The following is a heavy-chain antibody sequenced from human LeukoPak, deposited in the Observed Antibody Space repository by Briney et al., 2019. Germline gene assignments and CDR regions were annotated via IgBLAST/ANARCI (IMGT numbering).Heavy chain of an antibody. CDR1: GFTFSTYW. V-gene: IGHV3-7*01. Sequence: PGGSLRLSCAASGFTFSTYWMNWVRQAPGKGLEWVANIKQDGSQKYYVDSVKGRFTISRDNAKNSLYLQMNSLRAEDTAVYYCAGGPCMGYWGQGTLVTVSP. CDR2: IKQDGSQK. J-gene: IGHJ4*02. D-gene: IGHD2-8*01. CDR3: AGGPCMGY.